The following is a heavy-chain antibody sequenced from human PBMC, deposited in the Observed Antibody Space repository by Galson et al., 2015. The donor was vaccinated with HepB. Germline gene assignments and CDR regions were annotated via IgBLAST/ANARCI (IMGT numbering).Heavy chain of an antibody. J-gene: IGHJ3*02. CDR3: ARGLSYAFDI. CDR1: GFIFNAYT. Sequence: SLRLSCAASGFIFNAYTMHWVRQAPGKGLEWVAGSSYDGTNEFYADSVKGRFTISRGNSKNTLYLQMNRLRVDDTAVYSCARGLSYAFDIWGQGTMVTVSS. V-gene: IGHV3-30-3*01. CDR2: SSYDGTNE.